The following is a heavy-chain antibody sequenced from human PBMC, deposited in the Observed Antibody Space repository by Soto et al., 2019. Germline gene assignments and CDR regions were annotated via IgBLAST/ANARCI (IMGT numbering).Heavy chain of an antibody. D-gene: IGHD3-22*01. CDR1: GYTFTSYG. J-gene: IGHJ4*02. Sequence: GASVKVSCKASGYTFTSYGISWVRPAPGQGLEWMGWISAYNGNTNYAQKLQGRVTMTTDTSTSTAYMELRSLRSDDTAVYYCARDGNPTYYYDSSGYPTHDWGQGTLVTVSS. CDR3: ARDGNPTYYYDSSGYPTHD. V-gene: IGHV1-18*01. CDR2: ISAYNGNT.